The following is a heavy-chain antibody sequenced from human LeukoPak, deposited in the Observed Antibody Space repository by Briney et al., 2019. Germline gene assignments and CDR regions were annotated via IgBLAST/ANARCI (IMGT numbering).Heavy chain of an antibody. CDR3: AKDLYYDSSGYDAGDYFDY. J-gene: IGHJ4*02. D-gene: IGHD3-22*01. Sequence: GGSLLLYCAASGFTFRSYAMSWVRPAPGKGLEWVSAISGSGGSTYYADSVKGRFTISRDNSKNTLYLQMNSLRAEDTAVYYCAKDLYYDSSGYDAGDYFDYWGQGTLVTVSS. V-gene: IGHV3-23*01. CDR2: ISGSGGST. CDR1: GFTFRSYA.